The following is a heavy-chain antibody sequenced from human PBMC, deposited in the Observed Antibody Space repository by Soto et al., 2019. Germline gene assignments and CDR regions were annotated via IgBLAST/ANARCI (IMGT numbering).Heavy chain of an antibody. CDR3: ARDRLFVVVTPKRYYYYGMDV. D-gene: IGHD2-21*02. CDR2: INPSGGST. J-gene: IGHJ6*02. Sequence: VKVSCKASGYTFTSYYMHWVRQAPGQGLEWMGIINPSGGSTSYAQKFQGRVTMTRDTSTSTVYMELSSLRSEDTAVYYCARDRLFVVVTPKRYYYYGMDVWGQGTTVTVSS. V-gene: IGHV1-46*01. CDR1: GYTFTSYY.